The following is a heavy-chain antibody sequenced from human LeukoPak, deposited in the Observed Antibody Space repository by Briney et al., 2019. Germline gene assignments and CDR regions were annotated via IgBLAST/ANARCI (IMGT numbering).Heavy chain of an antibody. D-gene: IGHD5-12*01. CDR1: GLTFFTYS. V-gene: IGHV3-30*18. J-gene: IGHJ4*02. CDR2: SSFDENNK. Sequence: PGMSLRLSCAASGLTFFTYSMHWVRQAPGKGLEWLAVSSFDENNKYYADSVRGRFTISRDNSKNTVYLQMDSLRPEDMAIYYCAKDSYGGYNDFGIDSWGQGTLVGVSS. CDR3: AKDSYGGYNDFGIDS.